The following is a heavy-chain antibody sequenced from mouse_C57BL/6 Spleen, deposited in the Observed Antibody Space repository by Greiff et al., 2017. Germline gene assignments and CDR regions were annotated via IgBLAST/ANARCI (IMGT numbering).Heavy chain of an antibody. J-gene: IGHJ4*01. Sequence: VQLQQSGPELVKPGASVKISCKASGYSFTGYYMHWVKQSPGKSLEWIGEINPSTGGTTYNQKFKAKATLTVDKSSSTAYMKLKSLTSEDSAVYYCAKQSFYAMDYWGQGTSVTVSS. CDR3: AKQSFYAMDY. CDR1: GYSFTGYY. V-gene: IGHV1-42*01. CDR2: INPSTGGT.